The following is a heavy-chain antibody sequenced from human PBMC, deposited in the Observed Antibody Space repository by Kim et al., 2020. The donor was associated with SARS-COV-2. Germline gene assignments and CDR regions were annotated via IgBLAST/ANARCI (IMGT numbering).Heavy chain of an antibody. CDR2: IWYDGSNK. CDR1: GFTFSSYA. CDR3: AKASRRYYYYGMDV. V-gene: IGHV3-33*06. J-gene: IGHJ6*02. Sequence: GGSLRLSCAASGFTFSSYAMHWVRQAPGKGLEWVAVIWYDGSNKYYADSVKGRFTISRDNSKNTLYLQMNSLRAEDTAVYYCAKASRRYYYYGMDVWGQGTTVTVSS.